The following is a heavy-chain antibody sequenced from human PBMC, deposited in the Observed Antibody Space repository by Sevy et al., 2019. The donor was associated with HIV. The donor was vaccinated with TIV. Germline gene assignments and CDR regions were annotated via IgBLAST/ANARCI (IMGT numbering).Heavy chain of an antibody. Sequence: GGSLRLSCEASGFSFSRYGMHWVRQVAGKGLEWVAVISFDGDNKYYSDSVRGRFAISRDNSENTMNLQMNNLSLDDTAVYYCAKGLSSIYPYSMDVWGQGTTVTVSS. CDR1: GFSFSRYG. D-gene: IGHD3-16*01. CDR3: AKGLSSIYPYSMDV. CDR2: ISFDGDNK. V-gene: IGHV3-30*18. J-gene: IGHJ6*02.